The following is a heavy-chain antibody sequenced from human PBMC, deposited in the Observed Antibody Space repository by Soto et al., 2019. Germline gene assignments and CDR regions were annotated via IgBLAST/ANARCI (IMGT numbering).Heavy chain of an antibody. V-gene: IGHV3-30-3*01. D-gene: IGHD6-19*01. CDR2: ISYDGSNK. CDR3: APGAVAGNYYFDY. J-gene: IGHJ4*02. CDR1: GFTFSSYA. Sequence: GGSLRLSCAASGFTFSSYAMHWVRQAPGKGLEWVAVISYDGSNKYYADSVKGRFTISRDNSKNTLYLQMNSLRAEDTAVYYCAPGAVAGNYYFDYWGQGTLVTVSS.